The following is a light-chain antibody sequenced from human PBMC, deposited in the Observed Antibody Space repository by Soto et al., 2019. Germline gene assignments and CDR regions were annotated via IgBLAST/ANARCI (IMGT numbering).Light chain of an antibody. J-gene: IGLJ1*01. V-gene: IGLV2-11*01. Sequence: QSALTQPRSVSGSPGQSVTISCTGTSSDVGTYNYVSWYQQHPGKAPKVMIYDVSDRPSGVPDRFSGSKSGNTASLTISGLQAEDEADYYCSSYAGSRIYVFGTGTKVTVL. CDR2: DVS. CDR3: SSYAGSRIYV. CDR1: SSDVGTYNY.